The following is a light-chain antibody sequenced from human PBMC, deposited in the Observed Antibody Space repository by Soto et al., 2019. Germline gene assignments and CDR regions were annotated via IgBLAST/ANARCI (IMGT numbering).Light chain of an antibody. Sequence: DIPMTQSPSTLSASVGDRVTITCRASQSISSRLAWYQQKPGKAPKLLIYKTSSLESGVPSRFSGSGSGTEFTLTISSLQPDDFATYYCQQYNNYSPFGGGTKVEIK. J-gene: IGKJ4*02. CDR3: QQYNNYSP. CDR2: KTS. CDR1: QSISSR. V-gene: IGKV1-5*03.